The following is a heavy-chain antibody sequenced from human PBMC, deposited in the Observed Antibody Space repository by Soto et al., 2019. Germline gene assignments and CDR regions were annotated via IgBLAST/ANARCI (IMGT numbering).Heavy chain of an antibody. J-gene: IGHJ4*02. CDR3: AREIAVVGTHYFDY. V-gene: IGHV4-59*01. Sequence: SETLSLTCTVSGGSISNYYWSWIRQPPGKGLEWIGYIYYSGSINYNPSLKSRVTISEDTSKNQFSLKMSSVTAADTAVYYCAREIAVVGTHYFDYWGQGTLVTVSS. CDR1: GGSISNYY. CDR2: IYYSGSI. D-gene: IGHD6-19*01.